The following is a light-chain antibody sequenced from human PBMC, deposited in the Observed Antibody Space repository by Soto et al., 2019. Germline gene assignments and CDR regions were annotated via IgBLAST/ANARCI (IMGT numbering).Light chain of an antibody. V-gene: IGLV2-8*01. J-gene: IGLJ1*01. CDR3: SSYTTSRTLV. Sequence: QSVLTQPPSASGSPGQSVAISCTGTSSDVGGYNYVSWYQQHPGKAPKLMIYEVNKRPSGVPDRFSGSKSGNTASLTVSGLQAEDEADYYCSSYTTSRTLVFGPGTKVTVL. CDR2: EVN. CDR1: SSDVGGYNY.